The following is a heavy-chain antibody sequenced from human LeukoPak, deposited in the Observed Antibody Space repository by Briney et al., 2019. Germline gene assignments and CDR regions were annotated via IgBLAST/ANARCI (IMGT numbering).Heavy chain of an antibody. Sequence: ASVKVSCKASGYTFTSYDINWVRQATGQGLEWMGWMNPNSGNTGYAQKFQGRVTITRNTSISTAYMELSSLRSEDTAVYYCARHRGGATRYAASRRYFDYWGQGTLVTVSS. CDR1: GYTFTSYD. CDR3: ARHRGGATRYAASRRYFDY. J-gene: IGHJ4*02. D-gene: IGHD2-2*01. V-gene: IGHV1-8*03. CDR2: MNPNSGNT.